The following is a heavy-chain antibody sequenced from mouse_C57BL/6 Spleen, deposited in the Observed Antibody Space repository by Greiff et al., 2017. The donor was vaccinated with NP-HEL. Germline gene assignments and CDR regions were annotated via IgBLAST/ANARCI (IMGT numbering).Heavy chain of an antibody. Sequence: EVHLVESGGGLVKPGGSLKLSCAASGFTFSDYGMHWVRQAPEKGLEWVAYISSGSSTIYYADTVKGRFTISRDNAKNTLFLQMTSLRSEDTAMYYCARRDYGKAFAYWGQGTLVTVSA. V-gene: IGHV5-17*01. CDR2: ISSGSSTI. CDR1: GFTFSDYG. J-gene: IGHJ3*01. CDR3: ARRDYGKAFAY. D-gene: IGHD1-1*01.